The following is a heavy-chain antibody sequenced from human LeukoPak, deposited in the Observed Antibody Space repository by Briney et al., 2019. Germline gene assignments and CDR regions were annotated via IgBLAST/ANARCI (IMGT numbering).Heavy chain of an antibody. Sequence: ASVKVSCKASGYTFTGYYMHWVRQAPGQGLEWMGWINPNSGGTNYAQKFQGRVTMTRDTSISTAYMELSRLRSDDTAVYYCARVYYDILTGIYHFDYWGQGTLVTVSS. D-gene: IGHD3-9*01. V-gene: IGHV1-2*02. CDR2: INPNSGGT. CDR3: ARVYYDILTGIYHFDY. CDR1: GYTFTGYY. J-gene: IGHJ4*02.